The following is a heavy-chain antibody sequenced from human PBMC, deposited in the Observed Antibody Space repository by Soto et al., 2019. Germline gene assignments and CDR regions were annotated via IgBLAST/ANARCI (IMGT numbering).Heavy chain of an antibody. D-gene: IGHD2-8*01. V-gene: IGHV3-30-3*01. J-gene: IGHJ6*02. CDR3: ARAPDIVLIRAYYYYGMDV. CDR2: ISYDGSNK. CDR1: GFTFSSYA. Sequence: PGGSLRLSCAASGFTFSSYAMHWVRQAPGKGLEWVAVISYDGSNKYYADSVKGRFTISRDNSENTLYVQMNSLRPEDTAVYYCARAPDIVLIRAYYYYGMDVWGQGTTVTVSS.